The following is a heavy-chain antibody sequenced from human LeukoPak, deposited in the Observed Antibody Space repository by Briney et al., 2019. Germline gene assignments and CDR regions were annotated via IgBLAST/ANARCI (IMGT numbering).Heavy chain of an antibody. CDR2: ISAYNGNT. V-gene: IGHV1-18*01. D-gene: IGHD4-17*01. CDR3: ARADSTVPSSWYY. Sequence: ASVKVSCKASGGTFSSYAISWVRQAPGQGLEWMGWISAYNGNTNYAQNLQGRVTLTTDTSTSTAYMELRSLRSDDTAVYYCARADSTVPSSWYYWGQGTLVTVSS. J-gene: IGHJ4*02. CDR1: GGTFSSYA.